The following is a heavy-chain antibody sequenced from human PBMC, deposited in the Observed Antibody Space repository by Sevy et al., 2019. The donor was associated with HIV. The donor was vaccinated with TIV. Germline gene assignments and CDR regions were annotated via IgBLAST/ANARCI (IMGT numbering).Heavy chain of an antibody. CDR1: GFSFSNFG. D-gene: IGHD1-1*01. Sequence: GESLKISCAASGFSFSNFGMHWVRQAPGKGLEWVAVISYDGNHKYYAGDSVKGRFSISRDNSKNTLYLEINSLRNEDTAVFYCAKDGGNYGTGINNYGMAVWGQGTTVTVSS. CDR2: ISYDGNHK. CDR3: AKDGGNYGTGINNYGMAV. V-gene: IGHV3-30*18. J-gene: IGHJ6*02.